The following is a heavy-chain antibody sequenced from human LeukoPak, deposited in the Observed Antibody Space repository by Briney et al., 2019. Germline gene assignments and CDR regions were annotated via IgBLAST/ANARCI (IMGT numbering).Heavy chain of an antibody. Sequence: SETLSLTCAVYGGSFSGYYWSWIRHPPGKGLELIGEINHSGSTNYNPSLKSRVTISVDTSKNQFSLKLSSVTAADTAVYYCARSYDILTGYRTDAFDIWGQGTMVTVSS. CDR1: GGSFSGYY. D-gene: IGHD3-9*01. J-gene: IGHJ3*02. V-gene: IGHV4-34*01. CDR2: INHSGST. CDR3: ARSYDILTGYRTDAFDI.